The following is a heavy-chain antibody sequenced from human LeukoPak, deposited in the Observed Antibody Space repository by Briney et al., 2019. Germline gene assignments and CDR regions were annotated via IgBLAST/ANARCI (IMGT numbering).Heavy chain of an antibody. J-gene: IGHJ6*02. CDR2: IYSGGST. Sequence: GGSLRLSCAASGFTVSNNYMIWVRQAPGKGLEWVSLIYSGGSTYYSDSVGGRFATSRDNSKNTLYLQMSSLRAEDTAVYYCAGHSEMDVWGQGITVTVSS. CDR3: AGHSEMDV. CDR1: GFTVSNNY. V-gene: IGHV3-53*01. D-gene: IGHD6-13*01.